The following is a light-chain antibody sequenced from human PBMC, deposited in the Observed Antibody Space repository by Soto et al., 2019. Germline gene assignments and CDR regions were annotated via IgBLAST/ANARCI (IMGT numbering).Light chain of an antibody. CDR2: EGT. Sequence: QSALTHPASVSGSPGQSITISCTGTINDVGSYNYVSWYQQHPGKAPKLMIYEGTKRPSGVSDRFSASKSGNTASLTISGLQAEDEADYYCWSNTGDSTVLFGGGTKLTVL. V-gene: IGLV2-23*03. J-gene: IGLJ2*01. CDR1: INDVGSYNY. CDR3: WSNTGDSTVL.